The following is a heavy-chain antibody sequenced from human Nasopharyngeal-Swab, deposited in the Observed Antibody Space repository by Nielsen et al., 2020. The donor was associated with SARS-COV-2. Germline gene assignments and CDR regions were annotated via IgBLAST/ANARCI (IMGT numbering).Heavy chain of an antibody. CDR1: GYIFTGYY. V-gene: IGHV1-2*02. Sequence: ASVKVSCKASGYIFTGYYMHWVRQAPGQGLEWMGRINPNSGGTNYAQKFQGRVTMTRDTSISTAYMELSRLRSDDTAVYYCAREERHSGGWDWFDPWGQGTLVTVFS. D-gene: IGHD6-19*01. J-gene: IGHJ5*02. CDR2: INPNSGGT. CDR3: AREERHSGGWDWFDP.